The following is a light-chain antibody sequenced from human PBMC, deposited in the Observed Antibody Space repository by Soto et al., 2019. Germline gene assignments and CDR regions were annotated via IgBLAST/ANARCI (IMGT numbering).Light chain of an antibody. CDR1: KSDIGSNY. V-gene: IGLV1-47*01. J-gene: IGLJ1*01. CDR3: TSWHDSLNGHG. CDR2: RNS. Sequence: QSVLTQPPSASGAPGQRVNFYCSGSKSDIGSNYVFWYQQLPGMAPKLLIYRNSQRHSGVADGFSGSKSGTSASLAISVLRSEVEADYFFTSWHDSLNGHGVGTGTKV.